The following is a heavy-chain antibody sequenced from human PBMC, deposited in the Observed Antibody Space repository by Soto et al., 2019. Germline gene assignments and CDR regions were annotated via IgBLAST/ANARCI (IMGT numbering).Heavy chain of an antibody. CDR3: GRWGLGDTAIRPEHYYHYGMDV. CDR1: GGSCSGYY. Sequence: PSETLSLTCAVYGGSCSGYYWSWIRQPPGKGLEWIGEINHSGSTNYNPSLNSRVTISVDTAKNQVSLKLSSVTAADTAVYYCGRWGLGDTAIRPEHYYHYGMDVWGEAITVTFPS. V-gene: IGHV4-34*01. D-gene: IGHD5-18*01. J-gene: IGHJ6*02. CDR2: INHSGST.